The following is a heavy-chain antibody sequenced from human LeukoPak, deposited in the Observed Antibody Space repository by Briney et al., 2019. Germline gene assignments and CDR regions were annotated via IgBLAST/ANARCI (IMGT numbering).Heavy chain of an antibody. V-gene: IGHV1-2*02. J-gene: IGHJ4*02. CDR1: GYTFTGYY. Sequence: GASVKVSCKASGYTFTGYYMHWVRQAPGQGLEWMGWINPNSGGTNYAQKFQGRVTMTRDTSISTAYMELSRLRSDGTAVHYCARDPGDWNWNDETFDYWGQGTLVTVSS. CDR2: INPNSGGT. D-gene: IGHD1-1*01. CDR3: ARDPGDWNWNDETFDY.